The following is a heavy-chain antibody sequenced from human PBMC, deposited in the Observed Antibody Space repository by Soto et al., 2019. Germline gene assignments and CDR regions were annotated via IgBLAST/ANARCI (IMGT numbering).Heavy chain of an antibody. Sequence: SETLSLTCAVSGYSIGSGYYWAWIRQSPGKGLEWIGSIYHAGSVYYNPSLNGRVALSMDTSKNHFSLKLTSVTAADTAVYYCARNFDYYGMDVWGQGTTVTVSS. CDR2: IYHAGSV. CDR3: ARNFDYYGMDV. J-gene: IGHJ6*02. V-gene: IGHV4-38-2*01. CDR1: GYSIGSGYY.